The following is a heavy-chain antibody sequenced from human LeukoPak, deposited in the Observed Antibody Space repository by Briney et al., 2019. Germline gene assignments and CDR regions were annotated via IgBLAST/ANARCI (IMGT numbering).Heavy chain of an antibody. J-gene: IGHJ4*02. CDR1: GFTVSSNY. Sequence: PGGSLRLSCAASGFTVSSNYMSWVRQAPGKGLEWVSVIYSGGSTYYADSVKGRFTISRDNSKNTLYLQMNSLRAEDTAVYYCARALRYYYDSSGYLDYWGQGTLVTVSS. D-gene: IGHD3-22*01. CDR2: IYSGGST. V-gene: IGHV3-53*01. CDR3: ARALRYYYDSSGYLDY.